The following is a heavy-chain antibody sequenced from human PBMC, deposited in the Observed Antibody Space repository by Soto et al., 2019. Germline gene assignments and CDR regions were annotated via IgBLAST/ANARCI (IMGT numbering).Heavy chain of an antibody. V-gene: IGHV3-23*01. CDR2: ISGSGGNT. CDR3: AKEMGDYYDSSGSWFDP. Sequence: GGSLRLSCAASGFTFSSYVMSWVRQAPGKGLEWVSAISGSGGNTYYADSVKGRFTISRDNSKNTLFLQMNSLRAEDTALYFCAKEMGDYYDSSGSWFDPWGQGTLVTVSS. CDR1: GFTFSSYV. J-gene: IGHJ5*02. D-gene: IGHD3-22*01.